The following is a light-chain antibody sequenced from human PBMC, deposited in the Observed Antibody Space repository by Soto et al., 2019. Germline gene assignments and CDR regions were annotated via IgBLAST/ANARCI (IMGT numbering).Light chain of an antibody. V-gene: IGKV3-15*01. J-gene: IGKJ1*01. CDR3: QQYNNWPRT. CDR2: GAS. CDR1: QRVSSN. Sequence: EIVMTQSPATLSVSPGERATLSCRASQRVSSNLAWYQQTAGQAPRLLIYGASTRATGIPARFSGSGSGTEFTLTISTLQSEDFAVYYCQQYNNWPRTFGQGTKVDIK.